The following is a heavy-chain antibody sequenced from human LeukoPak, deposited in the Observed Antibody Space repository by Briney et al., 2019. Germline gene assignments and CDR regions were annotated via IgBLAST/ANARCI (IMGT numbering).Heavy chain of an antibody. CDR1: GFTFDDYA. D-gene: IGHD2-2*02. J-gene: IGHJ4*02. Sequence: GRSLRLSCAASGFTFDDYAMHWVRQALGKGLEWVSGISWNGGSIGYADSVKGRFTISRDNAKNSLYLQMNSLRAEDTALYYCAKDIRYCSSTSYYTSVFDYWGQGTLVTVSS. CDR2: ISWNGGSI. CDR3: AKDIRYCSSTSYYTSVFDY. V-gene: IGHV3-9*01.